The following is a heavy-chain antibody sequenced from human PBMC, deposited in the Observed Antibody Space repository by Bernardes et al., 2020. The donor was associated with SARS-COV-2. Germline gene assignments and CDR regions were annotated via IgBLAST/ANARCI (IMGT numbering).Heavy chain of an antibody. CDR1: GDSITNYY. Sequence: SETLSLTCTVSGDSITNYYWSWIRQSPGKGLEWIGYIYYSGSTSYNPSLKSRVTISVDRSTNQFYLTLDSVTAADTAVYYCARTTVATFYFEYWGQGALVTVST. V-gene: IGHV4-59*01. CDR3: ARTTVATFYFEY. CDR2: IYYSGST. J-gene: IGHJ4*02. D-gene: IGHD5-12*01.